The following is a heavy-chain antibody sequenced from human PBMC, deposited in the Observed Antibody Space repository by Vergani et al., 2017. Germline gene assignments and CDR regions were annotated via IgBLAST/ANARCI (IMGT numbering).Heavy chain of an antibody. J-gene: IGHJ4*02. V-gene: IGHV3-21*01. D-gene: IGHD6-13*01. CDR2: ISSSSSYI. Sequence: EVQLVESGGGLVKPGGSLRLSCAASGFTFSSYSMNWVRQAPGKGLEWVSSISSSSSYIYYADSVKGRFTISRDNDKNSLYLQMNSLRAEDTAVYYCARGRRIAAAAFDYWGQGTLVTVSS. CDR3: ARGRRIAAAAFDY. CDR1: GFTFSSYS.